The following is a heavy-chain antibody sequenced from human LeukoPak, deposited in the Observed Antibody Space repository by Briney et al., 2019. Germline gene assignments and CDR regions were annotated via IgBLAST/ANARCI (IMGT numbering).Heavy chain of an antibody. CDR2: ISYDGSNK. V-gene: IGHV3-30-3*01. CDR1: GFTFSSYA. D-gene: IGHD1-26*01. CDR3: ARDPVVWELLGAFDI. J-gene: IGHJ3*02. Sequence: GGSLRLSCAASGFTFSSYAMHWVRQAPGKGLEWVAVISYDGSNKYYADSVKGRFTISRDNSKNTLYLQMNSLRAEDTAVYYCARDPVVWELLGAFDIWGQGTMVTVSS.